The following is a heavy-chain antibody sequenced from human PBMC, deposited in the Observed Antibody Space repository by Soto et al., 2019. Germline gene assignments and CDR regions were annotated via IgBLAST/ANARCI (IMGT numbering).Heavy chain of an antibody. J-gene: IGHJ2*01. CDR1: GGTFSSYA. Sequence: QVQLVQSGAEVKKPGPSVKVSCKASGGTFSSYAISWVRQAPGQGLEWMGGIIPIFGTANYAQKFQGRVTITADKSTSTAYMELSSLRSEDTAVYYCARGYRMIVVDHWYFDLWGRGTLVTVSS. CDR2: IIPIFGTA. CDR3: ARGYRMIVVDHWYFDL. V-gene: IGHV1-69*06. D-gene: IGHD3-22*01.